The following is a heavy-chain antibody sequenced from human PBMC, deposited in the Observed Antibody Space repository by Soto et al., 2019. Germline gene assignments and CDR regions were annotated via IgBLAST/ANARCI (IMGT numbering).Heavy chain of an antibody. CDR3: ARVSGIYYYGMDV. J-gene: IGHJ6*02. D-gene: IGHD3-10*01. V-gene: IGHV4-34*01. CDR2: INHSGST. Sequence: QVQLQQWGAGLLKPSETLSLTCAVYGGSFSGYYWSWIRQPPGKGLEWIGEINHSGSTNYNPSLKSRVTXSXDXXKNQFSLKLSSVIAADTAVYYCARVSGIYYYGMDVWGQGTTVTVSS. CDR1: GGSFSGYY.